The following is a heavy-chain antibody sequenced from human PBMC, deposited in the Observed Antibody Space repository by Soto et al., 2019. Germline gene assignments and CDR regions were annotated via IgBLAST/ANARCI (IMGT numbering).Heavy chain of an antibody. CDR3: AMGGLGGYELVDY. J-gene: IGHJ4*02. CDR2: IYYSGST. Sequence: SETLSLTCTVSGGSISSSSYYWGWIRQPPGKGLEWIGSIYYSGSTYYNPSLKSRVTISVDTSKNQFSLKLSSVTAADTAVYYCAMGGLGGYELVDYWGQGTLVTVSS. D-gene: IGHD5-12*01. V-gene: IGHV4-39*01. CDR1: GGSISSSSYY.